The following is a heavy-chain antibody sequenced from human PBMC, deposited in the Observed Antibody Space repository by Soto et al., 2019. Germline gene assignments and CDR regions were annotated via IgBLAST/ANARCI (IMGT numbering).Heavy chain of an antibody. V-gene: IGHV3-30*18. D-gene: IGHD3-16*02. CDR1: GFTFSNYG. J-gene: IGHJ1*01. CDR3: AKERPGSFYEPVDS. Sequence: GGSLRLSCAAFGFTFSNYGMHWVRQAPGKGLEWVAVIASDGTTKLYADSVKGRFTISRDISKDTQYLEMKSLRGEDTAVYYCAKERPGSFYEPVDSWGQGDLVTVSS. CDR2: IASDGTTK.